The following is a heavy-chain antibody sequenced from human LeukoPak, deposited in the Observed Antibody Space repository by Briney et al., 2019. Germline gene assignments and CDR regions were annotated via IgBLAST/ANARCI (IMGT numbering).Heavy chain of an antibody. J-gene: IGHJ4*02. V-gene: IGHV1-46*01. D-gene: IGHD5-18*01. CDR2: INPSGGST. Sequence: ASVEVSCKASGYTFTSYYMHWVRQAPGQGLEWMGIINPSGGSTSYAQKFQGRVTMTRDTSTSTVYMELSSLRSGDTAVYYCARGSNVQLWLIDWGQGTLVAVSS. CDR1: GYTFTSYY. CDR3: ARGSNVQLWLID.